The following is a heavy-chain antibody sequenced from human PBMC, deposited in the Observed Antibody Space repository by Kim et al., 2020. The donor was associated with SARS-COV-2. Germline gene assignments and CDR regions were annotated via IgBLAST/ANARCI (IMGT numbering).Heavy chain of an antibody. CDR3: ARFVRSFYYMDV. V-gene: IGHV1-69*13. Sequence: SVKVSCKASGGTFSSYAISWVRQAPGQGLEWMGGIIPIFGTANYAQKFQGRVTITADESTSTAYMELSSLRSEDTAVYYCARFVRSFYYMDVWGKGTTVTVSS. J-gene: IGHJ6*03. CDR2: IIPIFGTA. CDR1: GGTFSSYA. D-gene: IGHD6-6*01.